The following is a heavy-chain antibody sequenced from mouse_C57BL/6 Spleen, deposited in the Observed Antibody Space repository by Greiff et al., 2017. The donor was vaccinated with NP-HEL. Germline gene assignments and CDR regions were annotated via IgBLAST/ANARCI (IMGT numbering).Heavy chain of an antibody. V-gene: IGHV1-82*01. Sequence: QVQLKQSGPELVKPGASVKISCKASGYAFSSSWMNWVKQRPGKGLEWIGRIYPGDGDTNYNGKFKGKATLTADKSSSTAYMQLSSLTSEDSAVYCCARGDYGSYYFDYWGQGTTLTVSS. CDR1: GYAFSSSW. CDR3: ARGDYGSYYFDY. CDR2: IYPGDGDT. J-gene: IGHJ2*01. D-gene: IGHD1-1*01.